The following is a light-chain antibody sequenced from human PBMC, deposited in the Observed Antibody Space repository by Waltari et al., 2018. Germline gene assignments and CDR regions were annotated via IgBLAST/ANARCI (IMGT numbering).Light chain of an antibody. CDR3: ASHTSRGTWV. Sequence: QSALTQPASVSGSPGQSITISCTGTSGDVGFSNYVSWYQQFPGKVPIGLISEVNIRPPGVSNRFSASKSGNTASLTISGLQSEDEADYYCASHTSRGTWVFGGGTKVTVL. J-gene: IGLJ3*02. CDR2: EVN. V-gene: IGLV2-14*01. CDR1: SGDVGFSNY.